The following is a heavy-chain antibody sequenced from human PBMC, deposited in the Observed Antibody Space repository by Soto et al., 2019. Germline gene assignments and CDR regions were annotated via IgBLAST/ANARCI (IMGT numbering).Heavy chain of an antibody. Sequence: VESLRLSCAASGFTFSSYAMTWVRQAPGKGLEWVSTISGSAGSTYYADSVKGRFTISRDNSKNTLYLQMNSLRAEDTAVYYCAKDHRGYSYGYFDYWGQGTLVTVS. V-gene: IGHV3-23*01. CDR2: ISGSAGST. J-gene: IGHJ4*02. D-gene: IGHD5-18*01. CDR1: GFTFSSYA. CDR3: AKDHRGYSYGYFDY.